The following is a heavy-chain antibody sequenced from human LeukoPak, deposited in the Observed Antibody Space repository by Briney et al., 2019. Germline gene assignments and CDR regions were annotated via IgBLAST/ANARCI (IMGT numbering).Heavy chain of an antibody. CDR2: INPNSGGT. V-gene: IGHV1-2*02. CDR1: GYTFTDYQ. J-gene: IGHJ4*02. D-gene: IGHD6-6*01. CDR3: ARVRIVRSLAPRPKYYFDY. Sequence: ASVKVSCKASGYTFTDYQIHWVRQAPGQGLEWMGWINPNSGGTNYAQKFQGRVTMTRDTSINTAYIELSRLRSDDTAVYYCARVRIVRSLAPRPKYYFDYWGQGTLVTVSS.